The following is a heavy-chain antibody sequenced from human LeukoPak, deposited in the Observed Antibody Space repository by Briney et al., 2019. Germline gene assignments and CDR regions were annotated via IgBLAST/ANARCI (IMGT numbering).Heavy chain of an antibody. V-gene: IGHV3-30*18. CDR3: AKGRVVVTATDFDY. J-gene: IGHJ4*02. CDR1: VFTFSSYG. Sequence: PGRSLRLSCAASVFTFSSYGMHWVRQAPGKGLEWVAVISYDGSNKYYADSVKGRFTISRDNSKNTLYLQMNSLRAEDTAVYYCAKGRVVVTATDFDYWGQGTLVTVSS. CDR2: ISYDGSNK. D-gene: IGHD2-21*02.